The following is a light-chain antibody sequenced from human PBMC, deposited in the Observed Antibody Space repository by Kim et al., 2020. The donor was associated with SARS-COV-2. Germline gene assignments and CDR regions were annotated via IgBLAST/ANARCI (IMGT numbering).Light chain of an antibody. V-gene: IGKV1-5*03. CDR1: QSVSSW. Sequence: GDRVPLPCRASQSVSSWLAWYQQKPGKAPKLLISKASTLESGVPSRFSGSGYGTEFTLTISSLQPDDFATYYCQQYTNFWTFGQGTKVDIK. CDR2: KAS. J-gene: IGKJ1*01. CDR3: QQYTNFWT.